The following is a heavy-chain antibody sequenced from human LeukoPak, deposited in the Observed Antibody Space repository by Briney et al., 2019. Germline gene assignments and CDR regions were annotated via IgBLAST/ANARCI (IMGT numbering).Heavy chain of an antibody. Sequence: GASVTVSCTASGYTFTIYGISWVRQAPGQGLEWMGWISAYNGNTNYAQRLQGRVTMTTDTSTSTAYMELRSLRSDDTAVYYCARENRPYYDFWSGSLTNYYYGMDVWGQGTTVTVSS. V-gene: IGHV1-18*01. CDR2: ISAYNGNT. D-gene: IGHD3-3*01. CDR3: ARENRPYYDFWSGSLTNYYYGMDV. CDR1: GYTFTIYG. J-gene: IGHJ6*02.